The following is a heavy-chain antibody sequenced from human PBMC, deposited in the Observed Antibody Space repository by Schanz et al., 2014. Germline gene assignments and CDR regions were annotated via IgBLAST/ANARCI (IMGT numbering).Heavy chain of an antibody. Sequence: EVHLLESGGGLVEPGGSLRLPCATSGFSLDIFAVSWVRQAPGKGPEWVANIKHDGSVKDYVDSVEGRFTISRDNAKRSLFLQMNSLRVEDTAVYFCVSQTGSPNYWGQGTLVTVSS. CDR3: VSQTGSPNY. CDR1: GFSLDIFA. J-gene: IGHJ4*02. V-gene: IGHV3-7*02. D-gene: IGHD6-13*01. CDR2: IKHDGSVK.